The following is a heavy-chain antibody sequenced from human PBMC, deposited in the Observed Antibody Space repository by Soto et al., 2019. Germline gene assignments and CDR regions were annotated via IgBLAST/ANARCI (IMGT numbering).Heavy chain of an antibody. V-gene: IGHV1-3*01. CDR1: GYTFTSYA. CDR2: INAGNGNT. D-gene: IGHD2-2*01. Sequence: ASVKVSCKASGYTFTSYAMHWVRQAPGQRLEWMGWINAGNGNTKYSQKFQGRVTITRDTSASTAYMELSSLRSEDTAVYYCASSFTVRAALCYWGQRTLVTGSS. CDR3: ASSFTVRAALCY. J-gene: IGHJ1*01.